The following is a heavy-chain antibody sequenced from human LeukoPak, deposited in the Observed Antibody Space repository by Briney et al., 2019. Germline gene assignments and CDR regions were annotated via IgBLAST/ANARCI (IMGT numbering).Heavy chain of an antibody. CDR2: ISGSGGTT. D-gene: IGHD6-13*01. V-gene: IGHV3-23*01. J-gene: IGHJ6*02. CDR3: AKEISAAGNSFYYYYGMDV. Sequence: GGSLRLSCAASGFTFPNFAMSWVRQAPGKGLEWVSAISGSGGTTYYADAVKGRFTISRDNSKNTLYLQMNSLRAEDTAVYYCAKEISAAGNSFYYYYGMDVWGQGTTVTVSS. CDR1: GFTFPNFA.